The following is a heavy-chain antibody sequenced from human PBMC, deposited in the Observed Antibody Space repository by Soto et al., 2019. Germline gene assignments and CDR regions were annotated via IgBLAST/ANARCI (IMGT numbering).Heavy chain of an antibody. CDR3: ARGHYGDYVIGY. J-gene: IGHJ4*02. V-gene: IGHV3-21*01. CDR2: ISSSSSYI. D-gene: IGHD4-17*01. CDR1: GFTFSSYS. Sequence: EVQLVESGGGLVKPGGSLRLSCAASGFTFSSYSMNWVRQAPGKGLEWVSSISSSSSYIYYADSVKGRFTISRDNAKNSLYLQMNSLRAEDTAVYYCARGHYGDYVIGYWGQGTLVTVFS.